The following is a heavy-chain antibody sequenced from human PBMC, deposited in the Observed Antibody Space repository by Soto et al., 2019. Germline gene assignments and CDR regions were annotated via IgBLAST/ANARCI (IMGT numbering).Heavy chain of an antibody. Sequence: QVQLLQSGAELKKPGASVQVSCKASGYTFTSSGISWVRQAHGQGLEWMGWISAYNGNRNYAQKLHARVTMTSDKSTSTAYMGLRSLRSDETALYYFARVVYYDSRGMDVWGQGTTFTVSS. D-gene: IGHD5-12*01. CDR3: ARVVYYDSRGMDV. J-gene: IGHJ6*02. V-gene: IGHV1-18*04. CDR1: GYTFTSSG. CDR2: ISAYNGNR.